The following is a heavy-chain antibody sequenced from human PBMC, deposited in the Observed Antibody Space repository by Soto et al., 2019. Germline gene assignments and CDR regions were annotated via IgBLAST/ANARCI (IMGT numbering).Heavy chain of an antibody. D-gene: IGHD3-10*01. CDR1: GFTFSGSA. CDR2: IRSKANNYAT. V-gene: IGHV3-73*01. CDR3: TKLGRDAFDF. J-gene: IGHJ3*01. Sequence: GGSLRLSCAASGFTFSGSALHWVRQASGKGLEWVGRIRSKANNYATAYAASVKGRFTISRDDSKNTAYLQMNSLKTEDTAVYYCTKLGRDAFDFWGQGTMVTVSS.